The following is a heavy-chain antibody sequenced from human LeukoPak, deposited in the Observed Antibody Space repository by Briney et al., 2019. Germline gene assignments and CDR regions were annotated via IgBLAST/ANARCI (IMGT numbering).Heavy chain of an antibody. D-gene: IGHD5-18*01. V-gene: IGHV4-39*01. CDR2: IYYSGST. Sequence: PSETLSLTCTVSSGTISSSSYYWGWIRQPPGKGLEWIGSIYYSGSTYYNPSLKSRVTISVDTSKNQFSLKLSSVTAADTAVYYCATYGYSYGLDYWGQGTLVTVSS. CDR3: ATYGYSYGLDY. J-gene: IGHJ4*02. CDR1: SGTISSSSYY.